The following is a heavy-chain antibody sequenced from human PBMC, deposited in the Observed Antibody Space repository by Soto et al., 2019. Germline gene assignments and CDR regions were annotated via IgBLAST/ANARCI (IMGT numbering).Heavy chain of an antibody. CDR1: GFSLSNGRMG. Sequence: YGPTLVNPTATLTLTCTVSGFSLSNGRMGVSWIRQPPGKALEWLAHIFSSDDKSYSTSLKTRLTISKDTSKSQAVLTMTNMDTVDTATYYCARIGDCSSTSCYQYDECGLGTGVTVA. CDR3: ARIGDCSSTSCYQYDE. J-gene: IGHJ4*02. D-gene: IGHD2-2*01. CDR2: IFSSDDK. V-gene: IGHV2-26*01.